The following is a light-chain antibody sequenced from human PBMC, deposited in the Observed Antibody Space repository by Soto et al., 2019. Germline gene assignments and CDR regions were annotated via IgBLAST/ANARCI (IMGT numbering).Light chain of an antibody. CDR2: GAS. J-gene: IGKJ5*01. Sequence: EIVMTQSPPTLSVSPGERVALSCRASQSIRSNLAWYQQKPGQAPRLLIYGASNRATGIPARFSGSGSGTEFTLTISRLQPEDIATYYCQQYENLPTFGQGTRLEIK. CDR3: QQYENLPT. V-gene: IGKV3D-15*01. CDR1: QSIRSN.